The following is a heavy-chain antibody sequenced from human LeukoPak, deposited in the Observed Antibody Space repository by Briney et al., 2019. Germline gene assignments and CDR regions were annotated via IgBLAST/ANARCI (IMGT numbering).Heavy chain of an antibody. V-gene: IGHV4-34*01. J-gene: IGHJ4*02. CDR1: GGSFSGYY. D-gene: IGHD1-26*01. CDR2: ISHSGSP. Sequence: SETLSLTCAVYGGSFSGYYWSWIRQPPGKGLEWIGEISHSGSPDYNPSLKSRVTISVDTSKNQFSLKLSSVTAADTAVYYCARDKIVGATNFDYWGQGTLVTVSS. CDR3: ARDKIVGATNFDY.